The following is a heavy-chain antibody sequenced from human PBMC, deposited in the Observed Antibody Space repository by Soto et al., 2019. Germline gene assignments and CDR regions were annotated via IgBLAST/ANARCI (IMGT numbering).Heavy chain of an antibody. V-gene: IGHV3-74*01. J-gene: IGHJ5*02. CDR3: ARVELVGGEYVHWFDP. CDR2: INSDGSST. CDR1: GFTFSSYW. D-gene: IGHD4-17*01. Sequence: EVQLVESGGGLVQPGGSLRLSCAASGFTFSSYWMHWVRQAPGKGLVWVSRINSDGSSTSYADSVKGRFTISRDNAKNTLYLQMNSLRAEDTAVYYCARVELVGGEYVHWFDPWGQGTLVTVSS.